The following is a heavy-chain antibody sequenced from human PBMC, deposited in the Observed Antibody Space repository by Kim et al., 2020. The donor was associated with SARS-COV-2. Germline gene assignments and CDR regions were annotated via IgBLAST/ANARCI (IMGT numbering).Heavy chain of an antibody. D-gene: IGHD2-21*01. V-gene: IGHV5-51*01. J-gene: IGHJ1*01. Sequence: RFSPSVQGQVTIPADKSISTAYLQWSSLKASDTARYYCARPTGDYSGFQHWGQGTLVTVSS. CDR3: ARPTGDYSGFQH.